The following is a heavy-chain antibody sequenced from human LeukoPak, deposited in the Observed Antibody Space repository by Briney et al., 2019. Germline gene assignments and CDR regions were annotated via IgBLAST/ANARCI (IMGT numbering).Heavy chain of an antibody. Sequence: GGSLRLSCAASGFTFSNYVMNWVRQAPGKGMEWVSVITNDGGTIYYADSVKGRFTISRDSAKNSLYLQMNSLRAEDTAMYYCARVITGTTWAPDYWGQGTLVTVSS. CDR3: ARVITGTTWAPDY. CDR2: ITNDGGTI. J-gene: IGHJ4*02. V-gene: IGHV3-48*04. CDR1: GFTFSNYV. D-gene: IGHD1-20*01.